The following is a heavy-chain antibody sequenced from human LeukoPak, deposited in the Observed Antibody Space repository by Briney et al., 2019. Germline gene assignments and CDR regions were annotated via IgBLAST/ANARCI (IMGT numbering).Heavy chain of an antibody. J-gene: IGHJ4*02. D-gene: IGHD4-23*01. Sequence: PSETLSLTCSVAGGSVSRTDYYWGWIRQPPGKNLEWIGSIYYSGSTFYSPSLKSRVTISVDTSKNQFSLKLSSVTAADTAVYYCARAGYGGSLFDYWGQGTLVTVSS. CDR3: ARAGYGGSLFDY. CDR2: IYYSGST. CDR1: GGSVSRTDYY. V-gene: IGHV4-39*07.